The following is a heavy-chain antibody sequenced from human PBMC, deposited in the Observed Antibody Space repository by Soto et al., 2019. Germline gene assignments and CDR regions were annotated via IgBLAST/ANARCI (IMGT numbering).Heavy chain of an antibody. Sequence: PGGSLRLSCAASGFTFSNAWMSWVRQAPGKGLEWVGRIKSKTDGGTTDYAAPVKGRFTISRDDSKNTLYLQMNSLKTEDTAVYYCTTEGPPGIAARPNYYYGMDVWGQGTTVTVSS. CDR3: TTEGPPGIAARPNYYYGMDV. V-gene: IGHV3-15*01. J-gene: IGHJ6*02. D-gene: IGHD6-6*01. CDR1: GFTFSNAW. CDR2: IKSKTDGGTT.